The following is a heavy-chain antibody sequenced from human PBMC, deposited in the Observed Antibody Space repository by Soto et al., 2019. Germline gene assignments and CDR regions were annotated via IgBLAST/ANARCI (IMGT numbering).Heavy chain of an antibody. Sequence: ASVKVSCKASGYTFTSYAMHWARQAPGQRLEWMGWINAGNGNTKYSQKFQGRVTITRDTSASTAYMELSSLRSEDTAVYYCARGLTTVTTIPGYWGQGTLVTVSS. CDR3: ARGLTTVTTIPGY. J-gene: IGHJ4*02. D-gene: IGHD4-17*01. CDR2: INAGNGNT. V-gene: IGHV1-3*01. CDR1: GYTFTSYA.